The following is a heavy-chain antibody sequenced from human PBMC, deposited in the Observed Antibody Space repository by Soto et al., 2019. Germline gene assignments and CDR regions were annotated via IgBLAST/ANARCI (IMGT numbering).Heavy chain of an antibody. Sequence: QLQLQESGPGLVKPSETLSLTCAVSGGSISSSSYYWGWIRQPPGKGLECIGSIYYSGNTYYIPSLKSRVTMCVDTAKHQFSLKLISVAGADMSVYYCARHGCAAGTIWYFDLWGRGTLVTVSP. CDR1: GGSISSSSYY. V-gene: IGHV4-39*01. CDR3: ARHGCAAGTIWYFDL. J-gene: IGHJ2*01. CDR2: IYYSGNT. D-gene: IGHD6-13*01.